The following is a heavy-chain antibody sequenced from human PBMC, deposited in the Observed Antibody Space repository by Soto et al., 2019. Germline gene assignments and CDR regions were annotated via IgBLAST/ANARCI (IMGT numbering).Heavy chain of an antibody. CDR2: IRSKANRYAT. V-gene: IGHV3-73*01. J-gene: IGHJ4*02. Sequence: GGSRTSSGAASGFTFSGSAMHWVRQASGKGLEVVGRIRSKANRYATAYAAPVKGRFTIPRDDSKNTAYLDMNGLKTEDTAVYYCNRQSEAPRGHFDYWGQGT. D-gene: IGHD5-12*01. CDR3: NRQSEAPRGHFDY. CDR1: GFTFSGSA.